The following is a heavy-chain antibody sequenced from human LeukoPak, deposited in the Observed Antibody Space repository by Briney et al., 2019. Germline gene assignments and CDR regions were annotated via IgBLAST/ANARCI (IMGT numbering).Heavy chain of an antibody. CDR3: ARDLNYGLDEIYYYYYGMDV. V-gene: IGHV1-18*01. D-gene: IGHD4-17*01. J-gene: IGHJ6*02. CDR1: GYTFTSYG. Sequence: GASVKVSCKASGYTFTSYGISWVRQAPGQGLEWMGWISAYNGNTNYAQKLQGRVTMTTDTSTSTAYMELRSLRSDDTAVCYCARDLNYGLDEIYYYYYGMDVWGQGTTVTVSS. CDR2: ISAYNGNT.